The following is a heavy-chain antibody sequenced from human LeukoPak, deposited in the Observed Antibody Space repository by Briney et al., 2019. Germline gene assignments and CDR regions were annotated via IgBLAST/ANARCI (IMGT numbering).Heavy chain of an antibody. D-gene: IGHD3-10*01. V-gene: IGHV4-31*03. CDR2: IYYSGST. CDR1: GGSISSGGYY. Sequence: PSQTLSLTGTVSGGSISSGGYYWSWIRQHPGKGLEWIGYIYYSGSTYYNPSLKSRVTISVDTSKNQFSLKLSSVTAADTAVYYCAGGYGSGYYYYGMDVWGQGTTVTVSS. CDR3: AGGYGSGYYYYGMDV. J-gene: IGHJ6*02.